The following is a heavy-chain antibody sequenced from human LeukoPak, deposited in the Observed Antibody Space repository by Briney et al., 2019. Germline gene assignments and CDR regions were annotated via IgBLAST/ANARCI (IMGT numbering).Heavy chain of an antibody. CDR2: IYYSGST. D-gene: IGHD4-17*01. Sequence: SETLSLTCTVSGGSISSYYWSWIRQPPGKGLEWIGYIYYSGSTNYNPSLKSRVTISVDTSKNQFSLKLSSVTAADTAVYYCARDLDYGDYAGNYMAVWGKGTTVTVSS. V-gene: IGHV4-59*01. CDR1: GGSISSYY. CDR3: ARDLDYGDYAGNYMAV. J-gene: IGHJ6*03.